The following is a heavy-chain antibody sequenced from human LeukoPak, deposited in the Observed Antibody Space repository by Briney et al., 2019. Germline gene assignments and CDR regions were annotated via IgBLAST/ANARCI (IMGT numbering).Heavy chain of an antibody. J-gene: IGHJ4*02. D-gene: IGHD6-6*01. V-gene: IGHV3-43*02. CDR1: GFTFDDYA. Sequence: PGGSLRLSXAASGFTFDDYAMHWVRQAPGKGLEWVSLISGDGGSTYYADSVKGRFTISRDNSKNSLYLQMNSLRTEDTALYYCANLGSIAARPDYWGQGTLVTVSS. CDR2: ISGDGGST. CDR3: ANLGSIAARPDY.